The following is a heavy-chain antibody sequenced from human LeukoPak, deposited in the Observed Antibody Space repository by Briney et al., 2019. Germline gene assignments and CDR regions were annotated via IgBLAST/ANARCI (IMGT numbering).Heavy chain of an antibody. CDR1: GYTFTGYY. CDR2: INPNSGGT. D-gene: IGHD1-26*01. CDR3: ARVGIVGAHDAFDI. J-gene: IGHJ3*02. V-gene: IGHV1-2*02. Sequence: ASVKVSCKASGYTFTGYYMHWVRQAPGQGLEWMGWINPNSGGTNYAQKFQGRVTMTRDTSISTAYMELSRLRYDDTAVYYCARVGIVGAHDAFDIWGQGTMVTVSS.